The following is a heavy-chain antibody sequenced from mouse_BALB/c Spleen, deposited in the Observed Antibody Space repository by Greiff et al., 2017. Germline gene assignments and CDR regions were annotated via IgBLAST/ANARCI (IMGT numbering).Heavy chain of an antibody. CDR2: ISSGSSTI. V-gene: IGHV5-17*02. CDR3: ARYHYRYDGFAY. CDR1: GFTFSSFG. D-gene: IGHD2-14*01. Sequence: DVMLVESGGGLVQPGGSRKLSCAASGFTFSSFGMHWVRQAPEKGLEWVAYISSGSSTIYYADTVKGRFTISRDNPKNTLFLQMTSLRSEDTAMYYCARYHYRYDGFAYWGQGTLVTVSA. J-gene: IGHJ3*01.